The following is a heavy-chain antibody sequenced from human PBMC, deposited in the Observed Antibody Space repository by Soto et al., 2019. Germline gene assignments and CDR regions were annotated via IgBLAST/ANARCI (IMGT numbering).Heavy chain of an antibody. J-gene: IGHJ4*02. Sequence: GSLRLSCAASGFTFSSYAMHWVRQAPGKGLEWVAVISYDGSNKYYADSVKGRFTISRDNSKNTLYLQMNSLRAEDTAVYYCARPTTVVTAELDYWGQGTLVTVSS. D-gene: IGHD4-17*01. CDR2: ISYDGSNK. CDR1: GFTFSSYA. CDR3: ARPTTVVTAELDY. V-gene: IGHV3-30-3*01.